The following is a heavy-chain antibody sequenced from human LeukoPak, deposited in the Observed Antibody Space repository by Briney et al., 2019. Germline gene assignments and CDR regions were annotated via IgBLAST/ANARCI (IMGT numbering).Heavy chain of an antibody. V-gene: IGHV3-23*01. J-gene: IGHJ4*02. CDR2: ISGSGGST. CDR1: GFTFSSYA. CDR3: AKGNYGSGSYFDY. D-gene: IGHD3-10*01. Sequence: GGSLRLSCAASGFTFSSYAMSWVRQVPGRGLEWVSAISGSGGSTYYADSVKGRFTISRDNSKNTLYLQMNSLRAEDTAVYYCAKGNYGSGSYFDYWGQGTLVTVSS.